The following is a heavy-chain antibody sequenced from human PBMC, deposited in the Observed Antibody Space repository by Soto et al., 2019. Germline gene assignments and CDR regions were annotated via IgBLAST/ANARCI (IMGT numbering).Heavy chain of an antibody. CDR2: LNGGVDGT. J-gene: IGHJ4*02. V-gene: IGHV1-3*01. CDR1: GFTALSYA. CDR3: ARGVKGVTSFDY. D-gene: IGHD3-10*01. Sequence: QVRLIQSGPEMMQPGASVRVSCTASGFTALSYAFHWVRQAPGQGPEWLGWLNGGVDGTSYSQRLQGRVTISRDTSANTVYLEVNSLTSEDTAVYYCARGVKGVTSFDYWGQGTLVTVSS.